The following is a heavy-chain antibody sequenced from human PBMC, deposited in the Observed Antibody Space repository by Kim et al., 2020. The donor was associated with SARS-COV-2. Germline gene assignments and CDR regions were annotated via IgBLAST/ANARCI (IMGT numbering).Heavy chain of an antibody. CDR3: ARYPVGGIAAAGTTNLNAFDI. CDR1: GGSISSSSYY. CDR2: IYYSGST. D-gene: IGHD6-13*01. Sequence: SETLSLTCTVSGGSISSSSYYWGWIRQPPGKGLEWIGSIYYSGSTYYNPSLKSRVTISVDTSKNQFSLKLSSVTAADTAVYYCARYPVGGIAAAGTTNLNAFDIWGQGTMVTVSS. V-gene: IGHV4-39*07. J-gene: IGHJ3*02.